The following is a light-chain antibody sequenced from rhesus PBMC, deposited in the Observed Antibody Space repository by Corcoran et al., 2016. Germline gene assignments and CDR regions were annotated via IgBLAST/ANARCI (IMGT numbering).Light chain of an antibody. V-gene: IGKV1-74*01. J-gene: IGKJ2*01. Sequence: DIQMTQSPSSLSASVGDRVTITCRASENVNNYLNWYQQKPGKAPKLLIYKASTLQSGVPSSFSGSGSGTEYTFTISSLQPEDVATYYCQHGYGTPYSFGQGTKVEIK. CDR3: QHGYGTPYS. CDR1: ENVNNY. CDR2: KAS.